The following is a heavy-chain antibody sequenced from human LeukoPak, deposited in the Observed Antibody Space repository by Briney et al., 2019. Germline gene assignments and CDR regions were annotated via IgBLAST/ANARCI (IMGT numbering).Heavy chain of an antibody. Sequence: SETLSLTCTVSGGSVSSGSYYWSWIRQPPGKGLEWIGYIYYSGSTNYNPSLKSRVTISVDTSKNQFSLKLSSVTAADTAVYYCARDYRAMVTDYYYGMDVWGQGTTVTVSS. CDR3: ARDYRAMVTDYYYGMDV. V-gene: IGHV4-61*01. CDR2: IYYSGST. J-gene: IGHJ6*02. D-gene: IGHD5-18*01. CDR1: GGSVSSGSYY.